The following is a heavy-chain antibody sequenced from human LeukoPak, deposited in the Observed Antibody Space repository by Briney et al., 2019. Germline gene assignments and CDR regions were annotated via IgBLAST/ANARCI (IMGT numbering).Heavy chain of an antibody. Sequence: ASVKVSCKASGYTFTSYYMHWVRQAPGQGLEWMGIINPSGGSTSYAQKFQGRVTMTSDMSTSTVYMELSSLRSEDTAVYYCARVTKTTQSYYYYYYMDVWGKGTTVTVSS. CDR1: GYTFTSYY. V-gene: IGHV1-46*01. D-gene: IGHD4-11*01. CDR3: ARVTKTTQSYYYYYYMDV. CDR2: INPSGGST. J-gene: IGHJ6*03.